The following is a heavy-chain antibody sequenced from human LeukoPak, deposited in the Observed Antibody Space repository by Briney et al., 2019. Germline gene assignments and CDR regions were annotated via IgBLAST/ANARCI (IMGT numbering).Heavy chain of an antibody. J-gene: IGHJ3*02. D-gene: IGHD1-14*01. CDR1: GFTFSDYY. Sequence: GRSLRLSCAASGFTFSDYYMSWVRQPPGKGIEWISYISGSGGTVSYTDSVKGRSTISRDNAKDSLFLHMNSLRAEDTGVYYCTRDRGIALDMWGQGTMVAVSS. CDR2: ISGSGGTV. CDR3: TRDRGIALDM. V-gene: IGHV3-11*01.